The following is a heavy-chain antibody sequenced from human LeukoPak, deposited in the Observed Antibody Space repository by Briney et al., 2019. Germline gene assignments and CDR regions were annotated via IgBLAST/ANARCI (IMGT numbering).Heavy chain of an antibody. D-gene: IGHD4-23*01. CDR1: GSIFTTHW. V-gene: IGHV5-51*01. Sequence: GASLQISCKASGSIFTTHWLCGGRALPGKGLGWMGMIYPDDSDTRYNPSFQGQVTMSADKSISTASLQWSSLKASDTAIYYCATSSPAFRAYEGYGGFDIWGQGTKVTVAS. J-gene: IGHJ3*02. CDR3: ATSSPAFRAYEGYGGFDI. CDR2: IYPDDSDT.